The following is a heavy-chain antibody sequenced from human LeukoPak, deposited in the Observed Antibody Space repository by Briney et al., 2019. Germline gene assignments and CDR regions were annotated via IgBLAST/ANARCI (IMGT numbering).Heavy chain of an antibody. CDR2: IYYAGST. CDR1: GGSISSYY. CDR3: ARLSYITIFGVVTHYWYFDL. V-gene: IGHV4-59*04. D-gene: IGHD3-3*01. J-gene: IGHJ2*01. Sequence: SETLSLTCTVSGGSISSYYWSWIRQPPGKGLEWIGNIYYAGSTYYNPSLKSRVTISVDTSKNQFSLKLSSVTAADTAVYYCARLSYITIFGVVTHYWYFDLWGRGTLVTVSS.